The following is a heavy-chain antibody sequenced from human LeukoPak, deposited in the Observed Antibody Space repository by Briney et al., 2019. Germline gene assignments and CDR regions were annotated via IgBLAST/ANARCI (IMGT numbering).Heavy chain of an antibody. CDR3: ARGKIWSPVYLSH. V-gene: IGHV4-38-2*02. CDR1: GYSISSGYY. D-gene: IGHD3-10*01. J-gene: IGHJ4*02. Sequence: PSETLSLTCIVSGYSISSGYYWGWIRQPPGKGLEWIGNIHHSGSTYYNPSLKSRVTISVDTSKNQFSLKLSSVTAADTAVYYCARGKIWSPVYLSHWGQGTLVTVSS. CDR2: IHHSGST.